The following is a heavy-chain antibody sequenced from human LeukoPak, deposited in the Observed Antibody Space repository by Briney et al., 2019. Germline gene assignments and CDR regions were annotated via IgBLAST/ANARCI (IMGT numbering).Heavy chain of an antibody. D-gene: IGHD3-22*01. CDR2: INWNGGST. Sequence: CPGGSLRLSCAASGFTFSTYGMSWVRQAPGKGLEWVSGINWNGGSTGYADSVKGRFTISRDNAKNSLYLQMNNLRAEDTALYYCARGGYYYDSSGYYYGGVRYFDYWGQGTLVTVSS. CDR1: GFTFSTYG. CDR3: ARGGYYYDSSGYYYGGVRYFDY. J-gene: IGHJ4*02. V-gene: IGHV3-20*04.